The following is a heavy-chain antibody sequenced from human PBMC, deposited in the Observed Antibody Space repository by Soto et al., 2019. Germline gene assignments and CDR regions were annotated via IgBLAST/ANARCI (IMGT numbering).Heavy chain of an antibody. D-gene: IGHD6-13*01. J-gene: IGHJ5*02. CDR3: ARGWGIAAPGPNWFDP. CDR2: TYYRSKWYN. V-gene: IGHV6-1*01. Sequence: PSQTLSLTCAISGDSVSSNSAAWNWIRQSPSRGLEWLGRTYYRSKWYNDYAVSVKSRITINPDTSKNQFSLQLNSVTPEDTAVYYCARGWGIAAPGPNWFDPWGQGTLVTVSS. CDR1: GDSVSSNSAA.